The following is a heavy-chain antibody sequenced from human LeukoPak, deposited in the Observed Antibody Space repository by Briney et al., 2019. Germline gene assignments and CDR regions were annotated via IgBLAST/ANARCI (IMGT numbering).Heavy chain of an antibody. CDR3: ARGVRDCSSTSCYEFGY. D-gene: IGHD2-2*01. V-gene: IGHV4-61*01. CDR1: GVSVSSGSYY. Sequence: SETLSLTCTVSGVSVSSGSYYWRWIRQPPGKGLEWIGYTYYSGSTNYNPSLKSRVTISVDTSKNQFSLKLSFVTAADTAVYYCARGVRDCSSTSCYEFGYWGQGTLITVSS. J-gene: IGHJ4*02. CDR2: TYYSGST.